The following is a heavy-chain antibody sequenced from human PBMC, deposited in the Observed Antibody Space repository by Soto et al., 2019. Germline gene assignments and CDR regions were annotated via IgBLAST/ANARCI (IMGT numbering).Heavy chain of an antibody. CDR2: ISAYNGNT. Sequence: ASVKVSCKASGYTFTSYGISWLRQAPGQGLEWMGWISAYNGNTNYAQKLQGRVTMTTDTSTSTAYMELRSLRSDDTAVYYCARGTTVTTRYYYYYYMDVWGKGTTVTVSS. CDR3: ARGTTVTTRYYYYYYMDV. D-gene: IGHD4-17*01. V-gene: IGHV1-18*01. CDR1: GYTFTSYG. J-gene: IGHJ6*03.